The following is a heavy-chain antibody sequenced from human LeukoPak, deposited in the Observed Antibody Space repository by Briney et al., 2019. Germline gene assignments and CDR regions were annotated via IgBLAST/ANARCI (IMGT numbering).Heavy chain of an antibody. Sequence: GGSLRLSCTASGFTFSSYEMNWVRQAPGKGLEWVSYISSSGSTIYYADSVKGRFTISRDNAKNSLYLQMNSLRAEDTAVCYCAELGITMIGGVWGKGTTVTISS. V-gene: IGHV3-48*03. CDR2: ISSSGSTI. CDR1: GFTFSSYE. D-gene: IGHD3-10*02. J-gene: IGHJ6*04. CDR3: AELGITMIGGV.